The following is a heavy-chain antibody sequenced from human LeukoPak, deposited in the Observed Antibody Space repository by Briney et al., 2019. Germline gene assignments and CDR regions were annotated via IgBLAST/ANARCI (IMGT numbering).Heavy chain of an antibody. CDR3: ASSRRRRGAAAGTVAFDI. CDR1: GFTFSSYS. CDR2: ISSSSSTI. Sequence: PGGSLRLSCAASGFTFSSYSMNWVRQAPGKGLEWVSYISSSSSTIYYADSVKGRFTISRDNAKNSLYLQMNSLRAEDTAVYYCASSRRRRGAAAGTVAFDIWGQGTMVTVSS. V-gene: IGHV3-48*01. J-gene: IGHJ3*02. D-gene: IGHD6-13*01.